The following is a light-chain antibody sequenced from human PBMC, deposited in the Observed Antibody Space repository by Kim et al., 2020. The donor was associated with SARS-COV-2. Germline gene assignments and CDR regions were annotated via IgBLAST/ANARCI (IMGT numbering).Light chain of an antibody. Sequence: PGEGATPSCRASHNVGINLAWYQQTPGQSPRLLIYDAAMRAAGIPDRYSGSGSGTDFTLTIGSLAPEDFAIYYCQQRGSWPPAVTFGGGTKLEI. CDR3: QQRGSWPPAVT. V-gene: IGKV3-11*01. CDR1: HNVGIN. J-gene: IGKJ4*01. CDR2: DAA.